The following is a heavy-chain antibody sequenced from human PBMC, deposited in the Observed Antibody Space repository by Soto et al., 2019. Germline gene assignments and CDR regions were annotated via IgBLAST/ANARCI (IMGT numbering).Heavy chain of an antibody. V-gene: IGHV1-46*01. Sequence: QVQLVQSGAEVKKPGASVKVSCKASGYIFTAYSMHWVRQAPGQGLEWMGVVNPSGGCTNYAQKFKGRITITRDTSTSTVYMDLSSLASEDTAVYYCAREENCSDCICYSEDFQRWVQGTLVTVSS. J-gene: IGHJ1*01. CDR1: GYIFTAYS. CDR2: VNPSGGCT. D-gene: IGHD2-15*01. CDR3: AREENCSDCICYSEDFQR.